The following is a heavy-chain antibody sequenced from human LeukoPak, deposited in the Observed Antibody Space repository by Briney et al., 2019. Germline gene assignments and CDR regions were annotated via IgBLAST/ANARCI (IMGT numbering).Heavy chain of an antibody. Sequence: SETLSLTCAVSGGSISSGGYSWSWIRQPPGKGLEWIGYIYHSGSTYYNPSLKSRVTISVDRSKNQFSLKLSSVTAADTAVYYCARDPSARYSSGWRPGPPHAFDIWGQGTMVTVSS. CDR2: IYHSGST. CDR3: ARDPSARYSSGWRPGPPHAFDI. V-gene: IGHV4-30-2*01. D-gene: IGHD6-19*01. CDR1: GGSISSGGYS. J-gene: IGHJ3*02.